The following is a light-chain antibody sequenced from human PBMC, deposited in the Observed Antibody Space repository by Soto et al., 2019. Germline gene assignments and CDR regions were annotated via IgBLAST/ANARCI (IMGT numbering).Light chain of an antibody. V-gene: IGLV1-40*01. CDR1: NSNIGAGYD. J-gene: IGLJ2*01. CDR3: QSYDSSLSGYVV. Sequence: QSVLTQPPSVSGAPGQRVIISCTGSNSNIGAGYDVHWYQQLPGTAPKLLIYGNNNRPSGVPVRFSGSKSGTSASLAITGLQAEDEADYYCQSYDSSLSGYVVFGGGTKLTVL. CDR2: GNN.